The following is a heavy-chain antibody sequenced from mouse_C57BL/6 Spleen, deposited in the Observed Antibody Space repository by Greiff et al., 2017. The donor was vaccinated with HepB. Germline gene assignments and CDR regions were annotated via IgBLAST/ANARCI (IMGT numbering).Heavy chain of an antibody. D-gene: IGHD2-3*01. CDR3: ARDDGVTTPFDY. J-gene: IGHJ2*01. V-gene: IGHV5-4*01. CDR2: ISDGGSYT. Sequence: EVKLMESGGGLVKPGGSLKLSCAASGFTFSSYAMSWVRQTPEKRLEWVATISDGGSYTYYPDNVKGRFTISRDNAKNNLYLQMSHLKSEDTAMYYCARDDGVTTPFDYWGQGTTLTVSS. CDR1: GFTFSSYA.